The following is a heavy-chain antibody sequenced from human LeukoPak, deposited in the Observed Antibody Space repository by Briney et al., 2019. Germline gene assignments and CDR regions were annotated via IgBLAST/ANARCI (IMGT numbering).Heavy chain of an antibody. J-gene: IGHJ6*03. Sequence: GGSLRLSCTASGFTFSNYGMHWVRQTPGKGLEWVTFIRYDGSNQYYADSVKGRFTISRDNSKSTLFLQMNSLRAEDTAVYYCAKNIAAGDSSGYYYYYMDVWGKGTTVTVSS. CDR2: IRYDGSNQ. CDR1: GFTFSNYG. V-gene: IGHV3-30*02. CDR3: AKNIAAGDSSGYYYYYMDV. D-gene: IGHD6-13*01.